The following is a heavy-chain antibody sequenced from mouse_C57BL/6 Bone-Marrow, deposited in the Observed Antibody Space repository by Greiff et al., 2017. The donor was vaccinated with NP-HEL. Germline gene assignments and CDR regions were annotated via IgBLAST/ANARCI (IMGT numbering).Heavy chain of an antibody. D-gene: IGHD4-1*01. CDR2: IYPGDGDT. CDR3: VRSGTWRFAY. Sequence: QVQLQQSGPELVKPGASVKISCKASGYAFSSSWMNWVKQRPGKGLEWIGRIYPGDGDTNYNGKFKGQATLTADKSSSTAYMQLSSLTSEDSAVYFGVRSGTWRFAYWGQGTLVTVSA. V-gene: IGHV1-82*01. CDR1: GYAFSSSW. J-gene: IGHJ3*01.